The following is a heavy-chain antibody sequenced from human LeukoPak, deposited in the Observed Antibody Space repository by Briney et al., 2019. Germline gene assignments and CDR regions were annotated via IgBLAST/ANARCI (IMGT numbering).Heavy chain of an antibody. D-gene: IGHD6-13*01. Sequence: SETLSLTCAVYGGSFSGYYWSWIRQPPGKGLEWIGEINRSGSTNYNPSLKSRVTISVDTSKNQFSLKLSSVTAADTAVYYCARGRRGYSSRLPFDYWGQGTLVTVSS. V-gene: IGHV4-34*01. CDR2: INRSGST. J-gene: IGHJ4*02. CDR3: ARGRRGYSSRLPFDY. CDR1: GGSFSGYY.